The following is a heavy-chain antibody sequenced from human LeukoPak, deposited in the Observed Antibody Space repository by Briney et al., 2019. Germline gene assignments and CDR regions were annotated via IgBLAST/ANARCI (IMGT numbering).Heavy chain of an antibody. V-gene: IGHV3-9*02. D-gene: IGHD6-19*01. CDR1: GFTSDDYA. Sequence: GGSLRLSCAASGFTSDDYAMHWVRQAPGKGLEWVSGISWNSGSIGYADSVKGRFTISRDNAKNSLYLQMNSLRAEDTALYYCAKDRGRAVAPLLFDYWGQGTLVTVSS. J-gene: IGHJ4*02. CDR3: AKDRGRAVAPLLFDY. CDR2: ISWNSGSI.